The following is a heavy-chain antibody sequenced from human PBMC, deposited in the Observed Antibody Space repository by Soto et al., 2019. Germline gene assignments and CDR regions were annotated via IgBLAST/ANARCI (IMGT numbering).Heavy chain of an antibody. V-gene: IGHV1-69*01. CDR1: GGTFSSYA. J-gene: IGHJ6*02. CDR3: ARDRGLDYGVNSPHMDV. Sequence: QGQLVQSGAEVKKPGAAVKVSCKASGGTFSSYAISWVRQAPGQGLEWMGGIIPIFGTANYAQKFQGRVTITADESTSTDYMELSSLRSEDTAVYYCARDRGLDYGVNSPHMDVWGQGTTVTVSS. CDR2: IIPIFGTA. D-gene: IGHD4-17*01.